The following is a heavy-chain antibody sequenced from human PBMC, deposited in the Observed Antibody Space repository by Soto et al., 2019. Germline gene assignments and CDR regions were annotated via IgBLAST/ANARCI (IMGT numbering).Heavy chain of an antibody. CDR3: AAYIFYYGMDV. CDR1: GYNFTNYW. Sequence: PGESLKISCKGPGYNFTNYWIGWVRQMLGKGLERLGIIYPGDFDPKYHPPIQGQVTISADKSITTTFRQWSSLKASDTAIYYCAAYIFYYGMDVWGQGTTVTVSS. J-gene: IGHJ6*02. CDR2: IYPGDFDP. D-gene: IGHD2-2*02. V-gene: IGHV5-51*01.